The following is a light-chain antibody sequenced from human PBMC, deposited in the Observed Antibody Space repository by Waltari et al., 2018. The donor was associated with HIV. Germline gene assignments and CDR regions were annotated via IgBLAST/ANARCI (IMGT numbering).Light chain of an antibody. Sequence: QSALTQPPSASGSPGQSVTISCTGTSSDVGGYNYVSWYQQHPGKAPKLMIYEVTKRPSAVPDRFSCSKSGNTASRTVSGLQAEDEADYYCTAYAGSNNFVVFGGGTKLTVL. CDR3: TAYAGSNNFVV. J-gene: IGLJ2*01. V-gene: IGLV2-8*01. CDR2: EVT. CDR1: SSDVGGYNY.